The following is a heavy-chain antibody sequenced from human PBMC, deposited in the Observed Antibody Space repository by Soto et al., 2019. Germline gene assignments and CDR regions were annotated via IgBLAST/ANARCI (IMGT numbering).Heavy chain of an antibody. CDR3: AGGLGYTSGWFDY. D-gene: IGHD6-19*01. CDR1: GYTFTSYY. CDR2: INPSGGTT. J-gene: IGHJ5*01. Sequence: ASVKVSCKASGYTFTSYYIHWVRQAPGQGLEWMGIINPSGGTTSYAQKFQGRLTMTRDTSTSTVYMELSSLRSEDTAVFYCAGGLGYTSGWFDYWGQGTLVTVSS. V-gene: IGHV1-46*01.